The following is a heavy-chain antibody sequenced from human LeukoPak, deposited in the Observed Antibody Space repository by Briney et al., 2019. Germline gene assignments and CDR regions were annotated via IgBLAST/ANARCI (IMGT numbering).Heavy chain of an antibody. V-gene: IGHV4-59*01. D-gene: IGHD1-14*01. Sequence: SETLSLTCTVSGGSLSSYYWSWIRQPPGKGLEWIGYIYYSGSTNYNPSLKSRATISVDTSKNQFSLKLSSVTAADTAVYYCARLYYRVKLFDYWGQGTLVTVSS. CDR1: GGSLSSYY. CDR3: ARLYYRVKLFDY. CDR2: IYYSGST. J-gene: IGHJ4*02.